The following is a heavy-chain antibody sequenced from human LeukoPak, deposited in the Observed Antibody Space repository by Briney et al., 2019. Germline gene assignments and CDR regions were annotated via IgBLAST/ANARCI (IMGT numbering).Heavy chain of an antibody. Sequence: SETLSLTCTVSGGSVSSGSYYWSWIRQPPGKGLEWIGYIYYSGSTNYNPSLKSRVTISVDTSKNLFSLKLSSVTAADTAVYYCAREDGYCSGGSCYSLIAAFDIWGQGTMVTVSS. V-gene: IGHV4-61*01. CDR2: IYYSGST. D-gene: IGHD2-15*01. J-gene: IGHJ3*02. CDR1: GGSVSSGSYY. CDR3: AREDGYCSGGSCYSLIAAFDI.